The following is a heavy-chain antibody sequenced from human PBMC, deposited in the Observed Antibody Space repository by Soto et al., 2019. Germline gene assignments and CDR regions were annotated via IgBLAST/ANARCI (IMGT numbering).Heavy chain of an antibody. CDR1: GYSFTSYG. J-gene: IGHJ4*02. Sequence: QVQVMQSGAEVKKPGASVKVSCKTSGYSFTSYGISWVRQAPGQGLEWMGWISTYNGNTKYAQKVQGRVSMTTDTSTSTVNMELRSLRSDDTAVYYCARVIASGGVDYWGQGSLVTVSS. D-gene: IGHD3-16*01. V-gene: IGHV1-18*04. CDR2: ISTYNGNT. CDR3: ARVIASGGVDY.